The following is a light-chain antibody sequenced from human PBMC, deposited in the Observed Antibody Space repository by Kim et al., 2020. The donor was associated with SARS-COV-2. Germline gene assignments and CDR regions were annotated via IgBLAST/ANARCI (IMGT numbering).Light chain of an antibody. Sequence: EIVLTQSPGTLSLSPGERATLSCRASQSVSSSYLAWYQQKPGQAPRLLIDGASSRATGIPDRFSGSGSGTDFTLTISRLEPEDFAVYYCQQYGSSPPGGTFGQGTKVDIK. CDR1: QSVSSSY. CDR3: QQYGSSPPGGT. CDR2: GAS. V-gene: IGKV3-20*01. J-gene: IGKJ1*01.